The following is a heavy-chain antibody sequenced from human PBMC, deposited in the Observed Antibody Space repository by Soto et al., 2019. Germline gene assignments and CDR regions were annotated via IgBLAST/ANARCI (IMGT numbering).Heavy chain of an antibody. V-gene: IGHV4-31*03. D-gene: IGHD3-22*01. J-gene: IGHJ4*02. Sequence: PSETLSLTCTVSGGSISSGGYYWSWIRQHPGKGLEWIGYIYYSGSTYYNPSLKSRVTISVDTPKNQFSLKLSSVTAADTAVYYCARDKVKGDYYDSSGYFDYWGQGTLVTVSS. CDR1: GGSISSGGYY. CDR3: ARDKVKGDYYDSSGYFDY. CDR2: IYYSGST.